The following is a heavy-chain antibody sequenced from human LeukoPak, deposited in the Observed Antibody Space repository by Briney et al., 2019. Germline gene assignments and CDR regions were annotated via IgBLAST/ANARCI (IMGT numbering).Heavy chain of an antibody. D-gene: IGHD6-13*01. CDR3: ASSVAAAGVDY. J-gene: IGHJ4*02. CDR2: VKQDGSEK. V-gene: IGHV3-7*01. Sequence: PGGSLRLSCAASGFTFSSYWMSWVRQAPGKGLEWVANVKQDGSEKYYVDSVKGRFTISRDNAKNSLYLQMNSLRAEDTAVYYCASSVAAAGVDYWGQGTLVTVSS. CDR1: GFTFSSYW.